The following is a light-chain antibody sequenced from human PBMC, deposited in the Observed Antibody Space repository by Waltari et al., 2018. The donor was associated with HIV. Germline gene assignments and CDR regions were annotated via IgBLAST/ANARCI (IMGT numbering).Light chain of an antibody. V-gene: IGLV2-11*01. CDR1: SSDVGGYNY. J-gene: IGLJ2*01. CDR3: CSYAGNYTLV. Sequence: QSALTQPRSVSGSHGQSVTVSCTGTSSDVGGYNYVSWYQQHPGKAPKLMIYDVNKRPSGVPDRFSGSKSGNTASLTISGLQAEDEADYYCCSYAGNYTLVFGGGTKLTVL. CDR2: DVN.